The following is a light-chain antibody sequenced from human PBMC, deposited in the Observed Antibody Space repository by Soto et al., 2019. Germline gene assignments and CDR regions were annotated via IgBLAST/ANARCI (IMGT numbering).Light chain of an antibody. V-gene: IGLV1-47*01. CDR2: RNN. CDR3: AGWDASLSGWV. CDR1: SSNIGSNY. J-gene: IGLJ3*02. Sequence: QSALTQPPSASGTPGQRVTISCSGSSSNIGSNYVFWYQHVPGTAPKLLIHRNNERPSGVPDRFSGSKSGTSASLAISGLRSEDEADYVCAGWDASLSGWVFGGGTKVTVL.